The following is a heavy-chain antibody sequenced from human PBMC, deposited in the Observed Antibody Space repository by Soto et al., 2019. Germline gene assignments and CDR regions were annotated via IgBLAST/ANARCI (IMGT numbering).Heavy chain of an antibody. D-gene: IGHD2-21*02. Sequence: GSSVKVSCKASGYTFTGYYMHWVRQAPGQGLEGMGWINPNSGGTNYAQKFQGRGTMTRDTSISTTQMELSSMRSDDTAVYYCARVLDCGGDCYSSDAFDIWGQGTRVTVSS. CDR3: ARVLDCGGDCYSSDAFDI. J-gene: IGHJ3*02. CDR1: GYTFTGYY. V-gene: IGHV1-2*02. CDR2: INPNSGGT.